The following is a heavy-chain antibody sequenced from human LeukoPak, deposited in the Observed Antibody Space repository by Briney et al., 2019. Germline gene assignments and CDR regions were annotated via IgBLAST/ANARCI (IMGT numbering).Heavy chain of an antibody. CDR1: GFTFSSYA. D-gene: IGHD5-24*01. Sequence: GGSLRLSCAASGFTFSSYAMTWVRQAPRKGLEWVSVISGSGGSTYYADSVKGRFTISRDNSKNTLYLQMDSLRAEDTALYYCAKDHAEMATSFDYWGQGTLVTVSS. CDR3: AKDHAEMATSFDY. V-gene: IGHV3-23*01. J-gene: IGHJ4*02. CDR2: ISGSGGST.